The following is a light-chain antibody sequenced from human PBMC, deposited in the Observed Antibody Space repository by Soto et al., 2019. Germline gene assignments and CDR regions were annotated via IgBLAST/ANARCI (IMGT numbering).Light chain of an antibody. CDR2: AAS. V-gene: IGKV3-15*01. J-gene: IGKJ2*01. Sequence: EIVMTQSPATLSVSPGERATLSCGASQSVRSNLAWYQQKPGQAPRLLIYAASTRATGIPARFSGSGSGTEFTLTISSLQSEDFAFYYCQQYNNWPPLFGQGTKLEIK. CDR1: QSVRSN. CDR3: QQYNNWPPL.